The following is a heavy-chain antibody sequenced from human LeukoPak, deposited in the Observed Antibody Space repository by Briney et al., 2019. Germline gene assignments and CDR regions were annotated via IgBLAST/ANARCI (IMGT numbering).Heavy chain of an antibody. Sequence: SQTLSLTCTVSGGSISSDGYYWSWIRQHPGKGLEWIGYIYYSGSTYYNPSLKSRVTISVDTSKNQFSLKLSSVTAADTAVYYCARDARPMVRGAGFDYWGQGTLVTVSS. CDR3: ARDARPMVRGAGFDY. D-gene: IGHD3-10*01. CDR2: IYYSGST. CDR1: GGSISSDGYY. J-gene: IGHJ4*02. V-gene: IGHV4-31*03.